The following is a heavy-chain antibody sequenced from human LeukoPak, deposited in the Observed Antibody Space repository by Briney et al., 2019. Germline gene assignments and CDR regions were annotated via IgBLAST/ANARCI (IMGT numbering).Heavy chain of an antibody. D-gene: IGHD6-13*01. J-gene: IGHJ3*02. Sequence: SETLSLTCTVSGGSISPYYWSWIRQPPGKGLEWIAYIYYSGSTNYNPSLKSRATISVDTSKNHVSLKLSSVTAADTAVYYCATGIDAFDIWGQGTMVTVSS. CDR3: ATGIDAFDI. V-gene: IGHV4-59*08. CDR2: IYYSGST. CDR1: GGSISPYY.